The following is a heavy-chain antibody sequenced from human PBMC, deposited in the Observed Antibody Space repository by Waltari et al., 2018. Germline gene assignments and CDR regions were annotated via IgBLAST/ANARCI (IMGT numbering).Heavy chain of an antibody. CDR3: ARDATLSSSCWFDP. V-gene: IGHV3-48*03. Sequence: EVQLVESGGGLVQPGGSLRLSCAASGFTFSSYDMNWVRQPPGKGLEWVSYISSSGSTIYYADSVKGRFTISRDNAKNSLYLQMNSLRAEDTAVYYCARDATLSSSCWFDPWGQGTLVTVSS. CDR1: GFTFSSYD. D-gene: IGHD6-13*01. CDR2: ISSSGSTI. J-gene: IGHJ5*02.